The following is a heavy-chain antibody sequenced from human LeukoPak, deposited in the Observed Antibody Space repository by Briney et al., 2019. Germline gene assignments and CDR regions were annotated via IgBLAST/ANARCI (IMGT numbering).Heavy chain of an antibody. CDR2: ISADGGST. CDR1: GLNFDDSA. Sequence: GGSLRLSCVASGLNFDDSAMHWVRQAPGKGLEWVSLISADGGSTFSSDSVKGRFSISRDNSKNSLYLQMNSLRSEDTAMYYCAKESGKFDYWGQGTLVAVSS. V-gene: IGHV3-43*02. CDR3: AKESGKFDY. J-gene: IGHJ4*02.